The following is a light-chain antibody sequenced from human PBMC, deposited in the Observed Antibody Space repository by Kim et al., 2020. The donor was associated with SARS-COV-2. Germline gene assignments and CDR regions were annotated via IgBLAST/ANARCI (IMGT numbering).Light chain of an antibody. Sequence: LSTGNRAALSCRASQYVHSKYLAWYQQKPRQAPRLLIYGTSNRATGIPDRFSGSGSVTDFTLTISRLEPEDFAVYYCQQYGNSVYTFGQGTRLEI. V-gene: IGKV3-20*01. CDR3: QQYGNSVYT. CDR1: QYVHSKY. CDR2: GTS. J-gene: IGKJ2*01.